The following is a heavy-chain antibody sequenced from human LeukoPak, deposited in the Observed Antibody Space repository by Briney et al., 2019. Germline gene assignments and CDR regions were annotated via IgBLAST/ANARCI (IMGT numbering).Heavy chain of an antibody. J-gene: IGHJ4*02. D-gene: IGHD3-22*01. Sequence: PGGSLRLSCAASGCTFSSYGMHWVRQAPGKGLEWVAFIRYDGSNKYYADSVKGRFTISRDNSKNTLYLQMNSLRAEDTAVYYCAKDLLAMIVVVIPYYFDYWGQGTLVTVSS. CDR1: GCTFSSYG. V-gene: IGHV3-30*02. CDR2: IRYDGSNK. CDR3: AKDLLAMIVVVIPYYFDY.